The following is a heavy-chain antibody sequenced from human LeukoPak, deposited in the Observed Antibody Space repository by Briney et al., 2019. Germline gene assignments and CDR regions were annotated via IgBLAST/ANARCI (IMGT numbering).Heavy chain of an antibody. D-gene: IGHD3-9*01. V-gene: IGHV1-24*01. CDR2: FDPEDGET. CDR3: ATDKSRFDWLHYFDY. Sequence: ASVKVSCKVSGYTLTELSMHWVRQAPGKGLEWMGGFDPEDGETIYAQKFQGRVTMTEDTSTGTAYMELSSLRSEDTAVYYCATDKSRFDWLHYFDYWGQGTLVTVSS. J-gene: IGHJ4*02. CDR1: GYTLTELS.